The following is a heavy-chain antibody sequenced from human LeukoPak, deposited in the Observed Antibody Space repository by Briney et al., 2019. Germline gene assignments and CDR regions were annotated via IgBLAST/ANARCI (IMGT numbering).Heavy chain of an antibody. V-gene: IGHV1-8*01. CDR3: AREDYYDSGSNDY. Sequence: ASVKASCKASGYTFTSYDINWVRQATGQGLEWMGWMNPNSGNTGYAQKFQGRVTMTRNTSISTAYMELSSLRSEDTAVYYCAREDYYDSGSNDYWGQGTLVTVSS. CDR1: GYTFTSYD. D-gene: IGHD3-22*01. J-gene: IGHJ4*02. CDR2: MNPNSGNT.